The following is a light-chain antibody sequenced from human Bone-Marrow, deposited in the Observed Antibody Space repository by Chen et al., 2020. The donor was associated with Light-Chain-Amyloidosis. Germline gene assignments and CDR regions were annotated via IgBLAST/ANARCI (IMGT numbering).Light chain of an antibody. J-gene: IGLJ3*02. Sequence: SVLTQPPSASGTPGQRVTISCSGSSSNLGANTVNGYQQFPGTAPKLLIYSNNQRPSGVPDRFSGSKSGTSASLAISGLQSEDETDYSCAAWDDNLNGWVFGGGTKLTVL. CDR1: SSNLGANT. CDR3: AAWDDNLNGWV. V-gene: IGLV1-44*01. CDR2: SNN.